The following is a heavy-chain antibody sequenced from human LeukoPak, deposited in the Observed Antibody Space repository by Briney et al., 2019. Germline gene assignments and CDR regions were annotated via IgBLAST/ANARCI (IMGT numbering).Heavy chain of an antibody. V-gene: IGHV3-7*01. J-gene: IGHJ4*02. CDR1: GFTFSSYW. D-gene: IGHD3-22*01. CDR3: AAYDNSGYNDY. CDR2: IKQDGSEK. Sequence: GGSLSLSCAASGFTFSSYWMSWVRQAPGRGLEWVADIKQDGSEKYNVDFVKGRFTIFSDNTKDSLYLQMNSVRAEDTAVYYWAAYDNSGYNDYWGQGTLVTVSS.